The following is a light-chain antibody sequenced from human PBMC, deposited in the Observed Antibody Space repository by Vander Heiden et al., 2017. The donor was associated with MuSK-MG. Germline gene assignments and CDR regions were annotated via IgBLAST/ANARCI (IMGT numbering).Light chain of an antibody. V-gene: IGLV1-40*01. CDR3: QSYDTSRGGFVV. Sequence: QSVLTQPPSVSGAPRQRVTISCTGASSNIGAGYPVHWYQQPPGTAPQLLIYDDSNRPSGVPDRFTGSKSGTSASLAITGLQAEDDADYYCQSYDTSRGGFVVFGTGTKLTVL. CDR2: DDS. J-gene: IGLJ1*01. CDR1: SSNIGAGYP.